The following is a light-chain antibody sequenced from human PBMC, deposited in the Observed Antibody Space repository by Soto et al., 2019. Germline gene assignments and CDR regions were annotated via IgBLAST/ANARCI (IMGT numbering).Light chain of an antibody. Sequence: EIVMTQSPATLSVSPGERATLSCRASQSVSTNLAWYQQKPGQAPRLLIYGASTRATGIPARFSGSGSGTVFTLTISSLQSEDFAAYCCQQYNNPRTFGGGTKVEIK. J-gene: IGKJ4*01. CDR2: GAS. CDR3: QQYNNPRT. V-gene: IGKV3-15*01. CDR1: QSVSTN.